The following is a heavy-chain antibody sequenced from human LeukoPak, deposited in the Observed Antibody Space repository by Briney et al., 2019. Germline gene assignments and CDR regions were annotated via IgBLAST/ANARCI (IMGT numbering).Heavy chain of an antibody. Sequence: PSETLSLTCTVSGASMSSYYWSWIRQPPGKGLEWIGYIYNSGRTNYNPSLKSRVTISVDTSKNQFSLRLNSVTAADTAVYYCARVYYDSSGYYFGYWGQGTLVTVSS. V-gene: IGHV4-59*01. J-gene: IGHJ4*02. D-gene: IGHD3-22*01. CDR2: IYNSGRT. CDR3: ARVYYDSSGYYFGY. CDR1: GASMSSYY.